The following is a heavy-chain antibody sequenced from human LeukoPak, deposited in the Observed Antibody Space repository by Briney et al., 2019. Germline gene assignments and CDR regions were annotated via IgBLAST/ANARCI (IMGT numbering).Heavy chain of an antibody. Sequence: SETLSLTCTVSGGSISTYYWSWIRQPPGKGLEWVGYIYYSGSTNYNPSLKSRVTISLDTSKNQFSLKLNSVTAADTAMYYCARSFSPNYYDLLDYWGQGTLVTVSS. J-gene: IGHJ4*02. CDR1: GGSISTYY. CDR2: IYYSGST. V-gene: IGHV4-59*01. CDR3: ARSFSPNYYDLLDY. D-gene: IGHD3-22*01.